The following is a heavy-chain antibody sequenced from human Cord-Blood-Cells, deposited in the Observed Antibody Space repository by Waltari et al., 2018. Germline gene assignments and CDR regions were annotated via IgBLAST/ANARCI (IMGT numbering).Heavy chain of an antibody. Sequence: VQLLRSGAEVKKPGSSVKVSCKASGVTFSSYAISWVRQAPGQGLDWMGRILAILGRANYAQKFQGRVTITAGKSTGTAYMELSSLRAEETVVYYCARDDGLDTRGQGTMVTVSS. CDR3: ARDDGLDT. CDR2: ILAILGRA. V-gene: IGHV1-69*09. CDR1: GVTFSSYA. J-gene: IGHJ3*02.